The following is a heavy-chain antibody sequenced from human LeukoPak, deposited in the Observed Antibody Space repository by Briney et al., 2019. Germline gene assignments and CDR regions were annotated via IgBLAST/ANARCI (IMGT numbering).Heavy chain of an antibody. CDR2: INHGGST. Sequence: SETLSLTCAVYGGSFSGYYWSWIRQPPGKGLEWIGEINHGGSTNYNPSLKSRVTISVDTSKNQFSLKLSSVTAADTAVYYCTLVLGSGSYYFDYWGQGTLVTVSS. V-gene: IGHV4-34*01. J-gene: IGHJ4*02. CDR3: TLVLGSGSYYFDY. D-gene: IGHD3-10*01. CDR1: GGSFSGYY.